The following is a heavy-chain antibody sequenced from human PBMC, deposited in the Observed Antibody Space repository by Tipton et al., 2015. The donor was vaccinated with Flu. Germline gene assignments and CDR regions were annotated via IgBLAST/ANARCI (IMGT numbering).Heavy chain of an antibody. CDR1: GGSFSGYY. D-gene: IGHD3-16*01. CDR2: SSHSGGI. J-gene: IGHJ5*02. CDR3: ARTLSPANPNWFDP. V-gene: IGHV4-34*01. Sequence: GLVKPSETLSLTCGVYGGSFSGYYWSWFRHPPGKGLEWIGESSHSGGINYNPSLKSLVTISLDTSKNQFSLRLTSVTPADTAVYYCARTLSPANPNWFDPWGHGSLVTVSS.